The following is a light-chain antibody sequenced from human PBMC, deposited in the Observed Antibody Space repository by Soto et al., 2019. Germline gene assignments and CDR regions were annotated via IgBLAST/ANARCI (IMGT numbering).Light chain of an antibody. V-gene: IGKV3-20*01. CDR1: QSVSSSY. CDR2: GAS. CDR3: QQYGSQGT. J-gene: IGKJ1*01. Sequence: EIVLTQSPGTLPLSPGERATLSCRASQSVSSSYLAWYQQKPGQAPRLLIYGASSRATGIPDRFSGSGSGTDFTLTISRLEPEDFAVYYCQQYGSQGTFGQGTKV.